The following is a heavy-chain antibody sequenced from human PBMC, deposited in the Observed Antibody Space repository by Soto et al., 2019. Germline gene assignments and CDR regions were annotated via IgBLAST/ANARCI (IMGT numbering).Heavy chain of an antibody. CDR1: GFTFDDYA. CDR2: ISWNSGSI. J-gene: IGHJ4*02. Sequence: PGGSLRLSCAASGFTFDDYAMHWVRQAPGKGLEWVSGISWNSGSIGYADSVKGRFTISRDNAKNSLYLQMNSLRAEDTALYYCAKDLSAPPIVIDYWGQGTLVTVSS. D-gene: IGHD2-15*01. CDR3: AKDLSAPPIVIDY. V-gene: IGHV3-9*01.